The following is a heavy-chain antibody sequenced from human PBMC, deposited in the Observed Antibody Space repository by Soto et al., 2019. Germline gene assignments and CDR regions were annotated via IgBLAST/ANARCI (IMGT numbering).Heavy chain of an antibody. Sequence: PSETLSLTCSVSGGTISGYYWTWIRQPAGKGLEWIGRIYSSGNTKYNPSLQSRVTMSLDASNNQFSLRLTSVTAADTAVYYCARGQRFSDWFDPWGQGTLVTVSS. CDR1: GGTISGYY. D-gene: IGHD3-3*01. CDR3: ARGQRFSDWFDP. CDR2: IYSSGNT. V-gene: IGHV4-4*07. J-gene: IGHJ5*02.